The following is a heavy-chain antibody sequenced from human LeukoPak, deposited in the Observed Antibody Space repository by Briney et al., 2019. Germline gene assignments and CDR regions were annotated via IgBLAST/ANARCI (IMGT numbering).Heavy chain of an antibody. V-gene: IGHV3-11*04. D-gene: IGHD3-22*01. Sequence: PGGSLRLSCAASGFTFSDYYMSWIRQAPGKGLEWVSYISSSGSSIYYADSVKGRFTISRDNAKNSLYLQMNSLRAEDTAVYYCAREQMIVVVKSDGDYYYGMDVWGQGTTVTVSS. J-gene: IGHJ6*02. CDR1: GFTFSDYY. CDR3: AREQMIVVVKSDGDYYYGMDV. CDR2: ISSSGSSI.